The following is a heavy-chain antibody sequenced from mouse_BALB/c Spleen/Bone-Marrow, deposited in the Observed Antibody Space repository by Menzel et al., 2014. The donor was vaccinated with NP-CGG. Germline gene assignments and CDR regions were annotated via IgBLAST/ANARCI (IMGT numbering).Heavy chain of an antibody. J-gene: IGHJ3*01. Sequence: EVKVEKSGGGLVKPGGSLKLSCAASGFTFSSYAMSWVRQTPEKRLEWVATISSGGSYTYYPDSVKGRFTISRDNAKNTLYLQMSSLRSEDTAVYYCARKSYYDYDGRPWFAYWGQGTLVTIS. V-gene: IGHV5-9-1*01. D-gene: IGHD2-4*01. CDR1: GFTFSSYA. CDR3: ARKSYYDYDGRPWFAY. CDR2: ISSGGSYT.